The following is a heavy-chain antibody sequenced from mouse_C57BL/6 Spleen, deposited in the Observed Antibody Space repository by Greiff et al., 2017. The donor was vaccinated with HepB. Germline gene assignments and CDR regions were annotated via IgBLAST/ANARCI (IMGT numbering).Heavy chain of an antibody. V-gene: IGHV1-22*01. CDR3: ARRGSTMVPYFDY. D-gene: IGHD2-1*01. CDR2: INPNNGGT. CDR1: GYTFTDYN. Sequence: EVQGVESGPELVKPGASVKMSCKASGYTFTDYNMHWVKQSHGKSLEWIGYINPNNGGTSYNQKFKGKATLTVNKSSSTAYMELRSLTSEDSAVYYCARRGSTMVPYFDYWGQGTTLTVSS. J-gene: IGHJ2*01.